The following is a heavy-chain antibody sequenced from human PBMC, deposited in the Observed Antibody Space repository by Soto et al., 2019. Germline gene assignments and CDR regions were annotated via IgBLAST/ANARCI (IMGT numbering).Heavy chain of an antibody. V-gene: IGHV3-30-3*01. Sequence: QVQLVESGGGVVQPGRSLRLSCAASGFTFSSYAMHWVRQAPGKGLEWVAVISYDGSNKYYADSVKGRFTISRDNSKNTLYLQMNSLRAEDTAVYYCASRDDYGDSEWIYYFVYWGQGTLVTVSS. CDR1: GFTFSSYA. CDR3: ASRDDYGDSEWIYYFVY. D-gene: IGHD4-17*01. J-gene: IGHJ4*02. CDR2: ISYDGSNK.